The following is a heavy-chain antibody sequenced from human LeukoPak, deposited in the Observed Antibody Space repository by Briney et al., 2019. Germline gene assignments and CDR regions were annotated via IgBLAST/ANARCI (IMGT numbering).Heavy chain of an antibody. Sequence: GGSLRLSCTASGFSFSTFWMNWVRQAPGKGLEWVANIKHDGSVKYYVDSVKGRFTISRDNAMQSLYLQMNSLRAEDTAVYYCGGGVSYWGGGSLVTVSS. J-gene: IGHJ4*02. CDR3: GGGVSY. CDR1: GFSFSTFW. V-gene: IGHV3-7*04. CDR2: IKHDGSVK.